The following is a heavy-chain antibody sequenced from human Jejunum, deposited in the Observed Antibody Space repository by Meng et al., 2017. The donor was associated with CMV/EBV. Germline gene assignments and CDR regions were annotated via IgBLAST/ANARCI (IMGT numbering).Heavy chain of an antibody. Sequence: GLPVSISYMNWFRQAPEKGLEWVSIIYSGGSTYYADSVKGRFTISRDTSKNTLYLHMNSLRADDTAIYYCARDFWQQGYYYGMDVWGQGTTVTVSS. D-gene: IGHD3-3*01. CDR2: IYSGGST. V-gene: IGHV3-53*01. CDR1: GLPVSISY. CDR3: ARDFWQQGYYYGMDV. J-gene: IGHJ6*02.